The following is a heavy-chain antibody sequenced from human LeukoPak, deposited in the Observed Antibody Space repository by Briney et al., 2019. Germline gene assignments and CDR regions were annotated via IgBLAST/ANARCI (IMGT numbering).Heavy chain of an antibody. CDR1: GFIFSSYS. J-gene: IGHJ4*02. Sequence: GGSLRLSCAASGFIFSSYSMNWVRQAPGKGLEWVSYISSSGSTIYYADSVKGRFTISRDNAKNSLYLQRNSLRAEDTAVYYCAVLTYQLLDYYFDYWGQGTLVTVSS. CDR2: ISSSGSTI. CDR3: AVLTYQLLDYYFDY. V-gene: IGHV3-48*01. D-gene: IGHD2-2*01.